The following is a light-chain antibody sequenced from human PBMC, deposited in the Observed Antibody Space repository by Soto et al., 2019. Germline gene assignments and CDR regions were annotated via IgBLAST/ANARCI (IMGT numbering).Light chain of an antibody. V-gene: IGKV1-12*01. Sequence: DIQMTQSPSSVSASVGDRVTITCRASQGISSWLAWYQQKPGKAPKLLIDAAASLQSGVPSRFRGGGPGPDFTPAFSSLQPEEFATYYCQEANSCPWTFGQGTKVEI. CDR2: AAA. CDR1: QGISSW. CDR3: QEANSCPWT. J-gene: IGKJ1*01.